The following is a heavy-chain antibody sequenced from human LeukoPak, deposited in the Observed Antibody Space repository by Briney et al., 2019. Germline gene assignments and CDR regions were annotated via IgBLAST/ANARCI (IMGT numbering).Heavy chain of an antibody. CDR1: GYTFTRYT. D-gene: IGHD6-13*01. CDR2: SNAGNGDT. V-gene: IGHV1-3*01. CDR3: ARDPTSIAAVLFQH. Sequence: ASVKVSCKASGYTFTRYTMHWVRQAPGQRPEWMGGSNAGNGDTKYSQKFQGRVTITMDTSASTGHMELSSLRSEDTAMYYCARDPTSIAAVLFQHWGQGTLVTVSS. J-gene: IGHJ1*01.